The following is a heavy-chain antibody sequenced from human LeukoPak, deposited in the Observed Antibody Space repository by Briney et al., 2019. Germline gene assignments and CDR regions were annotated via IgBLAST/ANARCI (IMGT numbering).Heavy chain of an antibody. Sequence: PGGSLRLSCAASGFTFSSYEMNWVRQAPGKGLEWVSYISSSGSTIYYADSVKGRFTISRDNAKNSLYLQMNSLRAEDTAVYYCARQLGEIECYYYYMDVWGRGTTVTVSS. J-gene: IGHJ6*03. CDR1: GFTFSSYE. D-gene: IGHD1-1*01. CDR3: ARQLGEIECYYYYMDV. V-gene: IGHV3-48*03. CDR2: ISSSGSTI.